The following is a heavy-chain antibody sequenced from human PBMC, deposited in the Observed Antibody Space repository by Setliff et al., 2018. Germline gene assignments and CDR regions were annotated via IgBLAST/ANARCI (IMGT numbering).Heavy chain of an antibody. Sequence: GGSLRLSCVVSGFSFSNYGMTWVRQAPGKGLEWVALISYDASNKYYADSVKGRFTISRDNSKNTLYVQMNNLRAEDTAVYYCARDRHVLSSTWDIYSFDYWGQGTLVTVSS. CDR3: ARDRHVLSSTWDIYSFDY. CDR2: ISYDASNK. D-gene: IGHD6-13*01. CDR1: GFSFSNYG. J-gene: IGHJ4*02. V-gene: IGHV3-30*05.